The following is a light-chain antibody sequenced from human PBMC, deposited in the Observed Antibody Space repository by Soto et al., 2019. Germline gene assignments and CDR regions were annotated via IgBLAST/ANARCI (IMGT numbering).Light chain of an antibody. CDR3: QQRSNWLTWT. V-gene: IGKV3-11*01. CDR1: QSVSSY. CDR2: DAS. J-gene: IGKJ1*01. Sequence: EIVLTQSPATLSLSPGERATLSCRASQSVSSYLAWYQQKPGQAPRLLIYDASNRPTGSPARFSGSGSGKDFTLTISSREPEDFAGYYCQQRSNWLTWTFGQGTKVEIK.